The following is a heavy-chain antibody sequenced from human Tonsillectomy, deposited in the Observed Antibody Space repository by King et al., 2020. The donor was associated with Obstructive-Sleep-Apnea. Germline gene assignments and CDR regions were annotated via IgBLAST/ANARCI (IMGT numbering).Heavy chain of an antibody. CDR3: ARHRRYFDY. J-gene: IGHJ4*02. V-gene: IGHV3-30-3*01. CDR1: GFLFSSYA. CDR2: ISYDGSNK. Sequence: QLVQSGGGVVQPGRSLRLSCAASGFLFSSYAMHWVRQAPGEGLEWVAVISYDGSNKYSADSVKGRFTISRDNSKNTLYLQMNSLRAEDTAVYYCARHRRYFDYWGQGTLVTVSS.